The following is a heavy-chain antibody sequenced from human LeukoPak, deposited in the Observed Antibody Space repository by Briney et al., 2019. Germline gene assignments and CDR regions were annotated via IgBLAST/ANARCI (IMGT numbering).Heavy chain of an antibody. Sequence: GASVKVSCKASGYTFTTYAMNWVRQAPGQGLEWMGWINTNTGNPTYAQGFTGRFVFSLDTSVSTAYLQISSLKAEDTAVYYCARDQGSGWTPPFDYWGQGTLVTVSS. J-gene: IGHJ4*02. V-gene: IGHV7-4-1*02. D-gene: IGHD6-19*01. CDR1: GYTFTTYA. CDR2: INTNTGNP. CDR3: ARDQGSGWTPPFDY.